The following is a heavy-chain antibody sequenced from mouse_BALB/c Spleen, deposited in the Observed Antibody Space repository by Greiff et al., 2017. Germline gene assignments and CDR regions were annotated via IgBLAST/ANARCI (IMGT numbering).Heavy chain of an antibody. V-gene: IGHV1-9*01. Sequence: QVQLQQSGAELMKPGASVKISCKATGYTFSSYWIEWVKQRPGHGLEWIGEILPGRGSTNYNEKFKGKATFTADTSSNTAYMQLSSLTSEDSAVDYCARGGYYGYFDYWGQGTTLTVSS. D-gene: IGHD1-1*01. CDR1: GYTFSSYW. CDR2: ILPGRGST. CDR3: ARGGYYGYFDY. J-gene: IGHJ2*01.